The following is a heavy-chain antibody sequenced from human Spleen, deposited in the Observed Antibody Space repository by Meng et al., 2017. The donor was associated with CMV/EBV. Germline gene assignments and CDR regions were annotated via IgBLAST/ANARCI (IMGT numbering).Heavy chain of an antibody. CDR2: IRYDGSNK. CDR1: GFTFSSYG. D-gene: IGHD2-2*02. CDR3: ASSGVGYCSSTSCYTAPYYYGMDV. Sequence: GESLKISCAASGFTFSSYGMHWVRQAPGKGLEWVAFIRYDGSNKYYADSVKGRFTISRDNAKNSLYLQMNSLRAEDTAVYYCASSGVGYCSSTSCYTAPYYYGMDVWGQGTTVTVSS. V-gene: IGHV3-30*02. J-gene: IGHJ6*02.